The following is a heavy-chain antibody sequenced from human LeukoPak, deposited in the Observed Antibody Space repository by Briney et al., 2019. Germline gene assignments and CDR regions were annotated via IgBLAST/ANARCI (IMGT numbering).Heavy chain of an antibody. J-gene: IGHJ4*02. Sequence: ASVKVSCKASGYTFTGYYLHWVRKAPGQGLEWMGWINSKSGATNYAQKFQGRVTMTRDTSISTAYIELSRLTFDDTAVYYCANGGDSSDHPFWDYWGQGTLVTVSS. CDR1: GYTFTGYY. D-gene: IGHD3-16*01. V-gene: IGHV1-2*02. CDR3: ANGGDSSDHPFWDY. CDR2: INSKSGAT.